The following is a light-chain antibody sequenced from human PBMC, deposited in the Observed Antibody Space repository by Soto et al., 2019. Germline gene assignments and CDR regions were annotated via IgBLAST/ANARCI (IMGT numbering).Light chain of an antibody. CDR1: QSIRSY. J-gene: IGKJ5*01. CDR3: QQSYSTPT. Sequence: DVQTARSPSCLAASVGDRLTITCRASQSIRSYLNWYQQKPGNAPXXLIYAASSLQSGVPSRFSGSGSGTDFTLTISSMKPEVVATYYCQQSYSTPTFGQGTRLEI. CDR2: AAS. V-gene: IGKV1-39*01.